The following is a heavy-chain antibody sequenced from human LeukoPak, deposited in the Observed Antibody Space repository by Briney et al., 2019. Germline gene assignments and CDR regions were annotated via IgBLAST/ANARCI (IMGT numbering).Heavy chain of an antibody. CDR2: IYYSGST. V-gene: IGHV4-31*03. CDR1: GGSISSGGYY. Sequence: SQTLSLTCTVSGGSISSGGYYWSWIRQHPGKGLEWIGYIYYSGSTYYNPSLKSRVTISVDTSKNQFSLKLSSVTAADTAVYYCARRAIAARRNAFDIWGQGTMVTVSS. CDR3: ARRAIAARRNAFDI. J-gene: IGHJ3*02. D-gene: IGHD6-6*01.